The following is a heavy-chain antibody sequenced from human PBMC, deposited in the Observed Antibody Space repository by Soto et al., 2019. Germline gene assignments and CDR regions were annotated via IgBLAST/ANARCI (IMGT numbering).Heavy chain of an antibody. V-gene: IGHV1-18*01. CDR3: ARVVVKGWLQFSESFDI. CDR2: ISAYNGNT. J-gene: IGHJ3*02. D-gene: IGHD5-12*01. Sequence: ASVKVSCKASGYTFTSYGISWVRQAPGQGLEWMGWISAYNGNTNYAQKLQGRVTMTTDTSTSTAYMELRSLRSDDTAVYYCARVVVKGWLQFSESFDIWGQGTMVTVSS. CDR1: GYTFTSYG.